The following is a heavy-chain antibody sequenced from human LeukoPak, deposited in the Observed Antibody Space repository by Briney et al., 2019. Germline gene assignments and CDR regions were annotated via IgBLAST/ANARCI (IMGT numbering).Heavy chain of an antibody. J-gene: IGHJ4*02. CDR3: TRRGIYLDY. CDR1: RFTFGDYA. CDR2: IRSKAYGGTT. V-gene: IGHV3-49*04. Sequence: GGSLRLSCTASRFTFGDYAMSWVRQAPGKGLEWVGFIRSKAYGGTTEYAASVTRRFTISRDDSKSIAYLQMNSLKTEDTAVYYCTRRGIYLDYWGQGTLVTVSS. D-gene: IGHD6-13*01.